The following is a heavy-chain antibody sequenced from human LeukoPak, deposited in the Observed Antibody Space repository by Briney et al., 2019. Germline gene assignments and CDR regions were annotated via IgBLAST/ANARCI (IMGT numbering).Heavy chain of an antibody. CDR1: GGSISSSSYY. D-gene: IGHD6-19*01. CDR2: IYYSGST. J-gene: IGHJ5*02. CDR3: ARGMEQWRSRNWFDP. Sequence: SETLSLTCTVSGGSISSSSYYWGWIRQPPGKGLEWIGSIYYSGSTYYNPSLKSRVTISVDTSKNQFSLKLSSVTAADTAVYYCARGMEQWRSRNWFDPWGQGTLVTVSS. V-gene: IGHV4-39*07.